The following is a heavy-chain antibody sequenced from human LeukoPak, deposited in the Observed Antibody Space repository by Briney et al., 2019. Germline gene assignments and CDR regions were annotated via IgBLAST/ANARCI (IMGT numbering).Heavy chain of an antibody. CDR3: AKDRAGLDAFDI. V-gene: IGHV3-23*01. D-gene: IGHD6-13*01. CDR1: GFTFSSYA. Sequence: GGSLRLSCAASGFTFSSYAMSWVRQAPGKGLEWVSAISGSGGSTYYADSVKGRFTISRDNSKNTLYLQMNSLRAEDTAVCYCAKDRAGLDAFDIWGQGTMVTVSS. CDR2: ISGSGGST. J-gene: IGHJ3*02.